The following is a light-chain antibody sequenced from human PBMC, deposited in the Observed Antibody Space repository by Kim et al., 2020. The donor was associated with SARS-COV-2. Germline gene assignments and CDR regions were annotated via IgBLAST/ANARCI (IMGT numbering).Light chain of an antibody. CDR1: HDISNY. J-gene: IGKJ2*01. CDR2: DAY. CDR3: QQGGT. V-gene: IGKV1-33*01. Sequence: DIQLTQSPSSLFASIGDRVTITCQASHDISNYLHWYQQKPGKVPQLLIFDAYRLETGVPSRFRGSGSGTDFTLTISSLQPEDIATYYCQQGGTFGQGTKLEI.